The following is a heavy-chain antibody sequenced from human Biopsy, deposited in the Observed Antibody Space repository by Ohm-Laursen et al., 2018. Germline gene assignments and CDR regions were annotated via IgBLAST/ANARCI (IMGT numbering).Heavy chain of an antibody. CDR2: FRFEDRT. Sequence: TLSLTCAVSGGSIGNYFWTWIRQPPGKGLEWIGYFRFEDRTSYNSSLKSRVTISADTSKNQFSLRLSSVTAADTAVYYCALGGGSYVNFDYWGQGTLVTASS. J-gene: IGHJ4*02. CDR3: ALGGGSYVNFDY. V-gene: IGHV4-59*01. CDR1: GGSIGNYF. D-gene: IGHD1-26*01.